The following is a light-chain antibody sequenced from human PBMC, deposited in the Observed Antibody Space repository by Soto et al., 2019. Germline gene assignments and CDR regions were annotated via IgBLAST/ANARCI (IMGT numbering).Light chain of an antibody. Sequence: EIVMTQSPATLSVSPGERATLSCRASQSVSSNLAWYQQKPGQAPRLLIYGASTRATGIPARFSGSGSGTDFTLTISSLQSEDFAVYYCQLYNNWPKGTFGQGTKLEIK. CDR2: GAS. CDR1: QSVSSN. V-gene: IGKV3-15*01. CDR3: QLYNNWPKGT. J-gene: IGKJ2*02.